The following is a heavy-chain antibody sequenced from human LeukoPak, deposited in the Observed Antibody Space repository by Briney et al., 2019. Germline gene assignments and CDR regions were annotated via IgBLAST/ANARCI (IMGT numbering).Heavy chain of an antibody. CDR2: INPNSGGT. Sequence: GASVKVSCKASGYTFTGYYMHWVRQAPGQGLEWMGWINPNSGGTNYAQKFQGRVTMTRDTSISTAYMELSRLRSDDTAVYYCARGSGYDSMRNWFDPWGQGTLVTVSS. CDR3: ARGSGYDSMRNWFDP. D-gene: IGHD5-12*01. CDR1: GYTFTGYY. V-gene: IGHV1-2*02. J-gene: IGHJ5*02.